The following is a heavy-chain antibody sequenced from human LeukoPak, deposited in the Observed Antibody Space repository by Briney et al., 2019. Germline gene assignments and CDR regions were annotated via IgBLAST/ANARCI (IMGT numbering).Heavy chain of an antibody. V-gene: IGHV4-34*01. D-gene: IGHD5-12*01. CDR1: GGSFSGYY. CDR2: INHSGST. Sequence: PSETLSLTCAVYGGSFSGYYWSWIRQPPGKGLEWIGEINHSGSTNYNPSLKSRVTISVDTSKNQFSLKLSSVTAADTAVYYCARGRIVATIYYYYYYMDVWGKGTTVTVSS. CDR3: ARGRIVATIYYYYYYMDV. J-gene: IGHJ6*03.